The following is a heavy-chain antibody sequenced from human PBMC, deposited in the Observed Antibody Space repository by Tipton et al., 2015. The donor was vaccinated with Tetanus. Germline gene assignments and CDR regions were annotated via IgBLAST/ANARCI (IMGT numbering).Heavy chain of an antibody. CDR3: ARGGSRYCTGISCYLDH. V-gene: IGHV3-11*01. Sequence: SLRLSCAASGFMFDDYYMTWIRQAPGKGLEWVSYISNSGDAIYYADSAKGRFTFSRDNARNSVYLQMNSLRADDTAVYYCARGGSRYCTGISCYLDHWGQGTLVTVSS. CDR2: ISNSGDAI. D-gene: IGHD2-8*02. J-gene: IGHJ4*02. CDR1: GFMFDDYY.